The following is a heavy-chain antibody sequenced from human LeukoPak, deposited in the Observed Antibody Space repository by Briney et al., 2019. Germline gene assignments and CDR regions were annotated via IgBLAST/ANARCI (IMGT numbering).Heavy chain of an antibody. D-gene: IGHD7-27*01. J-gene: IGHJ5*02. V-gene: IGHV4-59*06. CDR2: TSYSGST. CDR3: AGEVTGEHWFDP. CDR1: GGSISSHY. Sequence: SETLSLTCTVSGGSISSHYWGWIRQPPGKGLEWIGYTSYSGSTYYNPSLKSRVIISVDTSKSQFSLRVSSVTAADTAVYYCAGEVTGEHWFDPWGQGTLVTVSS.